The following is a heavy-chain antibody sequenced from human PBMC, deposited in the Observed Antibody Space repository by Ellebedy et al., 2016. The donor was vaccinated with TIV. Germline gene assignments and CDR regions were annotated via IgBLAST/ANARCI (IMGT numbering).Heavy chain of an antibody. Sequence: GESLKISCTASGFTLSTNAMHWVRQAPGKGLEWVSVISYDGSSEYYADSVKGRFSVSRDTSKNTLYLQMNRLRAEDTAVYYCARDSGYSTGWYPGYWGQGTLVTVSS. CDR1: GFTLSTNA. J-gene: IGHJ4*02. D-gene: IGHD6-13*01. CDR3: ARDSGYSTGWYPGY. CDR2: ISYDGSSE. V-gene: IGHV3-30-3*01.